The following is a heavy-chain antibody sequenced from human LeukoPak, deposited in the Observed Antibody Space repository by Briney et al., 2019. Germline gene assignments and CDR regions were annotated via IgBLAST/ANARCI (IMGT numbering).Heavy chain of an antibody. CDR3: AREAEWGRWPNWFDP. CDR1: GGTFSSYA. J-gene: IGHJ5*02. Sequence: GASVKVSCKASGGTFSSYAISWVRQAPGQGLEWMGGIIPIFGTANYAQKFQGRVTITADKSTSTAYMELSSLRSEDTAVYYCAREAEWGRWPNWFDPWGQETLVTVSS. V-gene: IGHV1-69*06. CDR2: IIPIFGTA. D-gene: IGHD5-24*01.